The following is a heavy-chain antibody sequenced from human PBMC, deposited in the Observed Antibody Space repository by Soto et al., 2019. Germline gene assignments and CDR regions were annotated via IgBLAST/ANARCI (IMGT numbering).Heavy chain of an antibody. CDR2: ISAYNGNT. Sequence: QGQLVQSGAEVKKPGASVKVSCKASGYKFNSDTISWVRQAPGQGLEWMGRISAYNGNTNYAQKLQGRVTMTTDTSTSTAYMELRSMSSDDTAVYHCARGVGALGHWFDPWGQGTLVTVSS. J-gene: IGHJ5*02. CDR1: GYKFNSDT. V-gene: IGHV1-18*01. CDR3: ARGVGALGHWFDP. D-gene: IGHD1-26*01.